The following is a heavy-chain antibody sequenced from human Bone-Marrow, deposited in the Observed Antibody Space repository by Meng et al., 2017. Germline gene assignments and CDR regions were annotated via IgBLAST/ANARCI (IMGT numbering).Heavy chain of an antibody. CDR2: IWYDGSNK. CDR3: ARVHFDY. J-gene: IGHJ4*02. CDR1: VFSFSSDG. V-gene: IGHV3-33*01. Sequence: EPGGWVGGPVRSLRLSVAPPVFSFSSDGMHWVRQAPGKGLECVAVIWYDGSNKYYADSVKGRFTISRDNSKNTLYLQMNSLRAEVTAVYYCARVHFDYWGQGTLVTVSS.